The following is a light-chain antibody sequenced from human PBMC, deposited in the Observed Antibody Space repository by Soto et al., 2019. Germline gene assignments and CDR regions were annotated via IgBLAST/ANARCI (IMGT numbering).Light chain of an antibody. CDR3: QQRSNWPDA. CDR1: QSLINF. J-gene: IGKJ5*01. CDR2: DAS. Sequence: IVLTQSPATLSLSPGERATLSCRASQSLINFVAWYQHKPGQPPRLLIYDASKRATGIPTRFSGSGSGTDFTLTISSLQPEDFAVYYCQQRSNWPDAFGKGTRLEI. V-gene: IGKV3-11*01.